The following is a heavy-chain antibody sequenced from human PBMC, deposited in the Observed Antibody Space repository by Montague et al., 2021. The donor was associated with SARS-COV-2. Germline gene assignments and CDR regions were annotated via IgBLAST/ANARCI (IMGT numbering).Heavy chain of an antibody. D-gene: IGHD2-21*02. CDR3: ARRLSTAGGGFGF. V-gene: IGHV2-5*02. CDR2: IFWDDDK. J-gene: IGHJ3*01. CDR1: GFSLSTTGVA. Sequence: PALVKPTQTLTLTCTFSGFSLSTTGVAVGWIRQSPGKALEWLALIFWDDDKRYSPSLKNRVTITGDTSKNQVVLTVTNMDPVDTATYYCARRLSTAGGGFGFWGQGTTVTVSS.